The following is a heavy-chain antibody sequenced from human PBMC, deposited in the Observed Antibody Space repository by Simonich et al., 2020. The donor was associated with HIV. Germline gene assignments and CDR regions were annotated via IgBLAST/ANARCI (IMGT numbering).Heavy chain of an antibody. V-gene: IGHV1-18*01. CDR3: ASLGGNLFDY. CDR1: GYTFTSFG. J-gene: IGHJ4*02. Sequence: QVQLVQSGPEVKKPGASVKVSCKASGYTFTSFGITWVRQAPGQGLEWMGWISAHNGNTKYSQKFQGRVTFTRDTSASTAYMELSSLTSEDTAVYYCASLGGNLFDYWGQGPLVTVSS. CDR2: ISAHNGNT. D-gene: IGHD2-15*01.